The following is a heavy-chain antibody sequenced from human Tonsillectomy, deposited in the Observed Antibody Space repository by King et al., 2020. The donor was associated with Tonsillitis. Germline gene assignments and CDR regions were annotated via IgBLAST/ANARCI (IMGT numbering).Heavy chain of an antibody. V-gene: IGHV4-59*08. D-gene: IGHD1-26*01. J-gene: IGHJ4*02. CDR1: VGSISSYY. Sequence: QLQESGPGLVKPSETLSLTCTVSVGSISSYYWSWVRQSPWKGLEWIGYIYYSGSTDHNPSSKSRVTISVDTSKNQFSLKLSSVTATDTAVYYCARQKVGATPSFDYWGQGTLVTVSS. CDR3: ARQKVGATPSFDY. CDR2: IYYSGST.